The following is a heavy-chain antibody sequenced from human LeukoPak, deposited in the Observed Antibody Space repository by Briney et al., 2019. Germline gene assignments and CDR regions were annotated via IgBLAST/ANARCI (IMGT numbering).Heavy chain of an antibody. CDR1: GGSFSGYY. J-gene: IGHJ5*02. V-gene: IGHV4-34*01. Sequence: SETLSLTCAVYGGSFSGYYWSWIRQPPGKGLEWIGEINHSGSTHYNPSLKSRVTISVDTSKNQFSLKLSSVTAADTAVYYCARAKSYQRWFDPWGQGTLVTVSS. CDR2: INHSGST. D-gene: IGHD3-16*02. CDR3: ARAKSYQRWFDP.